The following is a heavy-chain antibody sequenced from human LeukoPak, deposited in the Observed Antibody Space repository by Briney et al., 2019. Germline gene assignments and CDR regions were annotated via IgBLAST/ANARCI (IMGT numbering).Heavy chain of an antibody. J-gene: IGHJ4*02. V-gene: IGHV3-74*01. CDR2: TKSDGSST. CDR1: GFTFSSYW. CDR3: ARDRDSSGYEFDF. D-gene: IGHD3-22*01. Sequence: GGSLRLSCAASGFTFSSYWIHWVRQAPGKGLVWVSRTKSDGSSTSYVDSVKGRFTISRDNAKNTLYLQMNSLRAEDTAVYYCARDRDSSGYEFDFWGQGTLVTVSS.